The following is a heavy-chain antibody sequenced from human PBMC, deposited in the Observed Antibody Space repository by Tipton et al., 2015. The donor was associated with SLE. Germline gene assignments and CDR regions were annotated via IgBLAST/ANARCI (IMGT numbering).Heavy chain of an antibody. CDR2: ISGSGGST. Sequence: SLRLSCAASGFTFSSYAMSWVRQAPGKGLEWVSAISGSGGSTYYADSVKGRLTISRDNSKNTLYLQMNSLRAEDTAVYYCAKGPGWQPLFFDYWGQGTLVTVSS. V-gene: IGHV3-23*01. CDR3: AKGPGWQPLFFDY. D-gene: IGHD2-15*01. CDR1: GFTFSSYA. J-gene: IGHJ4*02.